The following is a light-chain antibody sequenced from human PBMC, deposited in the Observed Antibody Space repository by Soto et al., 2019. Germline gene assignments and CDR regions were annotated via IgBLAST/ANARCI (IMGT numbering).Light chain of an antibody. CDR3: QVRTNWSIA. V-gene: IGKV3-11*01. CDR2: AAS. Sequence: EMAVTQSPATLSVSPGERATLSCRASQSVASNLAWYQQKPGQPPRLLIYAASTRATGIPARFSGSGSGTDFTLTISSLEPEDFAVYYCQVRTNWSIAFGRGTRVEIK. CDR1: QSVASN. J-gene: IGKJ5*01.